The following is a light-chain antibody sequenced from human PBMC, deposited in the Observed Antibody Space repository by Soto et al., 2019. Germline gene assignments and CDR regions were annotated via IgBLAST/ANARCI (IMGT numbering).Light chain of an antibody. J-gene: IGKJ2*01. CDR1: QSVSTY. CDR3: QQTYMVPYT. Sequence: DIQMTQFPSSLSASAGERVTITCRASQSVSTYLSWYVQEPGSAPKLLIYGVSKLESGIAPRFTGSGLATEFTLTINSPQPEDFAVYFCQQTYMVPYTFGQGTKVEI. V-gene: IGKV1-39*01. CDR2: GVS.